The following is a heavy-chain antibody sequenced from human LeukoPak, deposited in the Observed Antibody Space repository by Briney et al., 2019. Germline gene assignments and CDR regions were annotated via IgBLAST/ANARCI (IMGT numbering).Heavy chain of an antibody. Sequence: PGGSLILSCAASGFTFSGYEMNWVRQAPGKGLEWVSYISSSGNTIYYADSVKGRFTISRDNAKNSLYLQMNSLRAEDTAVYYCAGEGQGSWYWRVDYWGQGTLVTVSS. CDR2: ISSSGNTI. V-gene: IGHV3-48*03. CDR1: GFTFSGYE. J-gene: IGHJ4*02. CDR3: AGEGQGSWYWRVDY. D-gene: IGHD6-13*01.